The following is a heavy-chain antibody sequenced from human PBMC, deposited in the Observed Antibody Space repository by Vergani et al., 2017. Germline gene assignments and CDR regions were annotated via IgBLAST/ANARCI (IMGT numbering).Heavy chain of an antibody. J-gene: IGHJ4*02. CDR1: GFLFSSYS. CDR3: ARDQLWSTMGLFDY. Sequence: EVQLVESGGGLVRRGGSLRLSCAASGFLFSSYSMNWVRQAPGKGLEWVSSISGSSSYVFYADSVQGRFSISRDNAKNSLYLQMNSLRAEDTAVYYCARDQLWSTMGLFDYWGQGTLVTVSS. D-gene: IGHD5-18*01. CDR2: ISGSSSYV. V-gene: IGHV3-21*01.